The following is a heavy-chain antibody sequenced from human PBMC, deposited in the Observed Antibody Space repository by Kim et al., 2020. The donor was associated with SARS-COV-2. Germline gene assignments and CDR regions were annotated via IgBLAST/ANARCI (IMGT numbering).Heavy chain of an antibody. J-gene: IGHJ6*02. CDR3: GKDVYGRYYYHYGIDV. D-gene: IGHD3-10*01. Sequence: SVKGPFTISRDNAKNALYLQMNSLRAEDTALYYCGKDVYGRYYYHYGIDVWGQGTTVTVSS. V-gene: IGHV3-9*01.